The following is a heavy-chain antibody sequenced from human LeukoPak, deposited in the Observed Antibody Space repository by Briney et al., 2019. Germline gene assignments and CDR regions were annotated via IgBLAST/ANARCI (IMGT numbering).Heavy chain of an antibody. CDR2: IYHSGST. CDR1: GYSISSGYY. J-gene: IGHJ5*02. Sequence: PSETLSLTCTVSGYSISSGYYWGWIRQPPGKGLEWIGSIYHSGSTYYNPSLKSRVTISVDTSKNQFSLKLTSVTAADTAVYYCARDRISGSYYNWFDPWGQGTLVTVPS. V-gene: IGHV4-38-2*02. CDR3: ARDRISGSYYNWFDP. D-gene: IGHD1-26*01.